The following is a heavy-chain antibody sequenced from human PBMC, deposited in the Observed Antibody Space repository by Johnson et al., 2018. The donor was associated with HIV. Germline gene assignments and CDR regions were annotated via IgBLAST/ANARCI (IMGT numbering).Heavy chain of an antibody. J-gene: IGHJ3*02. CDR2: IYSGGRS. Sequence: VQLVESGGGVVRPGGSLRLSCAASGFTFDDYGMSWVRQGPGKRLEWVSVIYSGGRSYYADSVKGRLTLSRDNSNNTLYLQMNSLRAEDTAVYYCARDVTAGNDAFDIWGQGTMVTVSS. D-gene: IGHD1-1*01. V-gene: IGHV3-66*02. CDR1: GFTFDDYG. CDR3: ARDVTAGNDAFDI.